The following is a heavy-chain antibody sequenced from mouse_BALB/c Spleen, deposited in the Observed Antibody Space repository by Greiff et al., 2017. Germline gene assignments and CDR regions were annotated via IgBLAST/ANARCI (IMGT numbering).Heavy chain of an antibody. J-gene: IGHJ3*01. V-gene: IGHV1-87*01. Sequence: VQLQQSGPELARPWASVKISCQAFYTFSRRVYFAIRDTNYWMQWVKQRPGQGLEWIGAIYPGNGDTSYNQKFKGKATITADTSSNTAYLQLSSLTSEDTAVYYCARPGTGRTWFAYWGQGTLVTVSA. CDR3: SEDTAVYYCARPGTGRTWFAY. CDR2: GQGLEWIG. D-gene: IGHD3-3*01. CDR1: YTFS.